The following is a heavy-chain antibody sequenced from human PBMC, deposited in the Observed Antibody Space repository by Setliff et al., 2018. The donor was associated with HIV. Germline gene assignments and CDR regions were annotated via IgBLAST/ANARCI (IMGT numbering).Heavy chain of an antibody. V-gene: IGHV4-4*07. CDR3: ARGYSSAFFHEFFDY. J-gene: IGHJ4*02. CDR1: GDSMSTYY. Sequence: SETLSLTCSLSGDSMSTYYWSWIRQTAGKGLEWIGRIHNSGNTNYNPSFMSRVSMSVDTSKSQFSLKLRSVTAADTAVYFCARGYSSAFFHEFFDYWGQGTLVTSPQ. CDR2: IHNSGNT. D-gene: IGHD6-25*01.